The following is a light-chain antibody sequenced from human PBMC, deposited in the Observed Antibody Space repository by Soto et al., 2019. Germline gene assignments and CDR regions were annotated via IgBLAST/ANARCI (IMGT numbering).Light chain of an antibody. J-gene: IGLJ1*01. CDR3: SSYTSSSTPYV. Sequence: QSVLTQPASVSGSPGQSITISCTGTSSDVGAYNYVSWYQQYPGKVPKLMIYEVNKRPSGVSNRFSGSKSGNTASLTISGLQAEDEADYYCSSYTSSSTPYVFGTGTKATVL. CDR1: SSDVGAYNY. CDR2: EVN. V-gene: IGLV2-14*01.